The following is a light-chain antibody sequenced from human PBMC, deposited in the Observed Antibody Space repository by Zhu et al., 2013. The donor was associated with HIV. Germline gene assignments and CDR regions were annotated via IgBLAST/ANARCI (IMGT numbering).Light chain of an antibody. CDR2: GAS. CDR3: QQYEDSPIT. J-gene: IGKJ5*01. CDR1: QSVGSNY. V-gene: IGKV3-20*01. Sequence: EIVLTQSPGTLSLSLGERATLSCRASQSVGSNYLAWFQQRPGQAPRLLIYGASSRATGVPDRFSGSGSGTDFTLTISRVEPEDFAIYYCQQYEDSPITFGQGTRLEMK.